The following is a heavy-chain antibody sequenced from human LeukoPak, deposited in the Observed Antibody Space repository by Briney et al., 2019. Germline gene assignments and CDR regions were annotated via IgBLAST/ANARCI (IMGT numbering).Heavy chain of an antibody. V-gene: IGHV4-4*07. Sequence: SETLSLTCSVSGGSISNYYWSWIRQPAGKGLEWIGHIYTSGSTNYNPPLKSRVTMSVDTSRNQFSLKLNSVTAADTAVYYCARVAQKLERITVAGTSEWRANWYFDLWGRGTLVTVSS. CDR3: ARVAQKLERITVAGTSEWRANWYFDL. D-gene: IGHD6-19*01. J-gene: IGHJ2*01. CDR2: IYTSGST. CDR1: GGSISNYY.